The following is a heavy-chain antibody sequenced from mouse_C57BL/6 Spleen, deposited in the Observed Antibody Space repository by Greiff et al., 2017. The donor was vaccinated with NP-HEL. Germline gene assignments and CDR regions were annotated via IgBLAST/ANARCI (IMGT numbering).Heavy chain of an antibody. CDR3: ASGVRRSFAY. CDR2: INPGSGGT. V-gene: IGHV1-54*01. CDR1: GYAFTNYL. J-gene: IGHJ3*01. Sequence: VQLQQSGAELVRPGTSVKVSCKASGYAFTNYLIEWVKQRPGQGLEWIGVINPGSGGTNYNEKFKGKATLTADKSSSTAYMQLSSLTSEDSAVYFCASGVRRSFAYWGQGTLVTVSA. D-gene: IGHD2-14*01.